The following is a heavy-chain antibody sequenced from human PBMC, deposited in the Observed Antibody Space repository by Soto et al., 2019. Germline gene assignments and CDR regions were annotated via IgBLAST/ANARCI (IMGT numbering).Heavy chain of an antibody. CDR1: GYTFTSYA. CDR3: ARGPGGPDGPGDY. J-gene: IGHJ4*02. CDR2: INAGNGKR. V-gene: IGHV1-3*01. Sequence: QVQLVQSGAEVKKPGASVKVSCKASGYTFTSYAMHWVRQAPGQRREWMGWINAGNGKRKYSQKLQGRVTITRETSASTAYRELSSLRSEDTAVYYCARGPGGPDGPGDYWGQGTLVTVSS. D-gene: IGHD2-15*01.